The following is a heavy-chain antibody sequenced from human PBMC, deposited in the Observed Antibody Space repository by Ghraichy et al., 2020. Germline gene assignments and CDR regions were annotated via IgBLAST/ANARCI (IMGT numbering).Heavy chain of an antibody. CDR1: GFTFSSYG. CDR3: AKDLGSWVVDYYDSSGYYLPRGGMDV. J-gene: IGHJ6*02. V-gene: IGHV3-30*18. CDR2: ISYDGSNK. D-gene: IGHD3-22*01. Sequence: LSLTCAASGFTFSSYGMHWVRQAPGKGLEWVAVISYDGSNKYYADSVKGRFTISRDNSKNTLYLQMNSLRAEDTAVYYCAKDLGSWVVDYYDSSGYYLPRGGMDVWGQGTTVTVSS.